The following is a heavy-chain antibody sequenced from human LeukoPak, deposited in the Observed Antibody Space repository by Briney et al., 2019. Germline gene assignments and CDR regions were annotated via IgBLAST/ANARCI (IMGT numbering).Heavy chain of an antibody. Sequence: VASVKVSCKASGYTFTSYGISWVRQAPGQGLEWLGIINPSGGSTSYAQKLQGRVTMTRNTSISTAYMELSSLRSEDTAVYCCARGGRRYFDWLLCWFDPWGQGTLVTVSS. J-gene: IGHJ5*02. V-gene: IGHV1-46*01. D-gene: IGHD3-9*01. CDR1: GYTFTSYG. CDR3: ARGGRRYFDWLLCWFDP. CDR2: INPSGGST.